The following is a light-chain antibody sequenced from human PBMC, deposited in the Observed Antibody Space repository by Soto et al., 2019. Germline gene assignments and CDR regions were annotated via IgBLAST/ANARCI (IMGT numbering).Light chain of an antibody. CDR3: QQYNNWPPMYT. J-gene: IGKJ2*01. CDR2: GAS. CDR1: QSVSSN. V-gene: IGKV3-15*01. Sequence: EIVMTQSPATLSVSPGERATLSCRASQSVSSNLAWYQQKPGQAPRPLIYGASTRAPGIPARFSGSGSGTEVTLTISSRQSEDVAVYYCQQYNNWPPMYTFGQGTKLEIK.